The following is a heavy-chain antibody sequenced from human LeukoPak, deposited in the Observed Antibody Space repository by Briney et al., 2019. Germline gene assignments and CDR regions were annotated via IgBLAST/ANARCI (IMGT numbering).Heavy chain of an antibody. Sequence: GGSLRLSCAASGFTFSSYWMHWVRRAPGKGLVRVSRINSDGSSTSYADSVKGRFNISRDNAKNTLYLQMNSLRAEDTAVYYCARGNYYDSSGYSLGYWGQGTLVTVSS. CDR2: INSDGSST. V-gene: IGHV3-74*01. D-gene: IGHD3-22*01. J-gene: IGHJ4*02. CDR1: GFTFSSYW. CDR3: ARGNYYDSSGYSLGY.